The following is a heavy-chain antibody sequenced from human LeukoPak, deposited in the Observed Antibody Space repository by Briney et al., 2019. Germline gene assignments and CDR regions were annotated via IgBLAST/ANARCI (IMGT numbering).Heavy chain of an antibody. D-gene: IGHD6-13*01. CDR1: GGSVSSGSYY. J-gene: IGHJ4*02. V-gene: IGHV4-61*01. CDR3: ARQLSSSWSQYYFDY. Sequence: SETLSLTCAVSGGSVSSGSYYWSWIRQPPGKGLEWIGYIFYSGSTNYNPSLKSRVTISADTSKNQFSLKLSSVTAADTAVYYCARQLSSSWSQYYFDYWGQGTLITVSS. CDR2: IFYSGST.